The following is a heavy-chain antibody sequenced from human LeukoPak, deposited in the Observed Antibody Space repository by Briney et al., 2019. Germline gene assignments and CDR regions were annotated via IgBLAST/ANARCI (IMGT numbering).Heavy chain of an antibody. Sequence: SQTLSLTCTVSGGSISSSTYYWGWIRQPPGKGLEWIGSIYYSGNTYYNPSLKSRVTISVDTSKNQFSLKLSSVTAADTAVYYCASYISTTGRRNLDCGGQGTLVTVSS. CDR3: ASYISTTGRRNLDC. V-gene: IGHV4-39*01. CDR1: GGSISSSTYY. D-gene: IGHD6-13*01. J-gene: IGHJ4*02. CDR2: IYYSGNT.